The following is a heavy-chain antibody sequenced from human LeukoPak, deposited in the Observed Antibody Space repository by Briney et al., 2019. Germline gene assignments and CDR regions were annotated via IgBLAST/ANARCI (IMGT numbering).Heavy chain of an antibody. CDR1: GFTFSSYA. V-gene: IGHV3-23*01. Sequence: GGSLRLPCAASGFTFSSYAMSWVRQAPGKGLEWVSAISGSGGSTYYADSVKGRFTISRDNSKNTLYLQMNSLRAEDTAVYYCARAMVRGVIITSHLSASNPFGYWGQGTLVTVSS. D-gene: IGHD3-10*01. CDR3: ARAMVRGVIITSHLSASNPFGY. CDR2: ISGSGGST. J-gene: IGHJ4*02.